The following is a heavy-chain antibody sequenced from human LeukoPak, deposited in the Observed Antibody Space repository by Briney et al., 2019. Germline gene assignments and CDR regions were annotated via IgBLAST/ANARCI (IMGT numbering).Heavy chain of an antibody. CDR3: ARDVGASAPDAFDI. D-gene: IGHD1-26*01. V-gene: IGHV3-48*01. CDR2: ISSSSSTI. CDR1: GFTFSSYS. J-gene: IGHJ3*02. Sequence: GGSLRLSCAASGFTFSSYSMDWVRQAPGKGLEWVSYISSSSSTIYYADSVKGRFTISRDNAKNSLYLQMNSLRVEDTDVYYCARDVGASAPDAFDIWGQGTMVTVSS.